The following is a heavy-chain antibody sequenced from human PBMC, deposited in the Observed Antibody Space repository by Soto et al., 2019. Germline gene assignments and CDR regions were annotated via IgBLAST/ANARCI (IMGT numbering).Heavy chain of an antibody. CDR3: ARVPDR. CDR1: GGSISSSSYS. V-gene: IGHV4-30-2*01. Sequence: SETLSLTCTVSGGSISSSSYSWSWIRQPPGEGLEWIGYIYHSGSTYYNPSLKSRVTISVDRSKNQFSLKLSSVTAADTAVYYCARVPDRWGQGTLVTVSS. D-gene: IGHD2-2*01. J-gene: IGHJ5*02. CDR2: IYHSGST.